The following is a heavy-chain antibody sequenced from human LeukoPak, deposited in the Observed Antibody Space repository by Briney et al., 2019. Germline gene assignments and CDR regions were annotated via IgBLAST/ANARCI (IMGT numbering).Heavy chain of an antibody. CDR2: INANGGGT. V-gene: IGHV1-2*02. CDR3: YQLLGATLFDP. D-gene: IGHD2-2*01. CDR1: GYTLTGYY. Sequence: SVKLSCEVSGYTLTGYYMHCARQAPGQGLEWMGWINANGGGTNYAQKCEGRVTMTRDTSISTAYMELSRLRSDDTAVYYCYQLLGATLFDPWGQGTLVTVSS. J-gene: IGHJ5*02.